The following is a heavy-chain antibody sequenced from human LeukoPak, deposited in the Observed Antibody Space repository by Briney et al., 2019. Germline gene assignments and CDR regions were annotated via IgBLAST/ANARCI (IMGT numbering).Heavy chain of an antibody. J-gene: IGHJ6*02. CDR3: ARELVRGSPGARYYYGMDV. Sequence: RTGGSLRLSCAASGFTVSSNYMSWVRQAPGKGLEWVSVIYSGGSTYYADSVKGRFTISRDNSKNTLYLQMNSLRAEDTAVYYCARELVRGSPGARYYYGMDVWGQGTTVTVSS. CDR1: GFTVSSNY. D-gene: IGHD3-10*01. CDR2: IYSGGST. V-gene: IGHV3-53*01.